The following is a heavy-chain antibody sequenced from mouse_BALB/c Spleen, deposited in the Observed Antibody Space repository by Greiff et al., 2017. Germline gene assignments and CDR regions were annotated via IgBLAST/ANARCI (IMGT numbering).Heavy chain of an antibody. V-gene: IGHV2-2*02. D-gene: IGHD1-2*01. J-gene: IGHJ4*01. Sequence: VQLVESGPGLVQPSQSLSITCTVSGFSLTSYGVHWVRQSPGKGLEWLGVIWSGGSTDYNAAFISRLSISKDNSKSQVFFKMNSLQANDTAIYYCARMATATFGYAMDYWGQGTSVTVSS. CDR1: GFSLTSYG. CDR2: IWSGGST. CDR3: ARMATATFGYAMDY.